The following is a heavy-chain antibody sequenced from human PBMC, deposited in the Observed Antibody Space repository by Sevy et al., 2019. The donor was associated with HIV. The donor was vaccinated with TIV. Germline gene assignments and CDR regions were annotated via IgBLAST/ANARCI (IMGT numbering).Heavy chain of an antibody. Sequence: GGSLRLSCTASGFTFSDYAMTWVRQAPGKGLEWVSFIRSKFYGGTAEYARYVKGRFSISRDDSKNIAYLQMNSLKTDDTGVYYCIRDGRGYSRPFDYWGQGTLVTVSS. CDR3: IRDGRGYSRPFDY. CDR1: GFTFSDYA. D-gene: IGHD5-18*01. V-gene: IGHV3-49*04. CDR2: IRSKFYGGTA. J-gene: IGHJ4*02.